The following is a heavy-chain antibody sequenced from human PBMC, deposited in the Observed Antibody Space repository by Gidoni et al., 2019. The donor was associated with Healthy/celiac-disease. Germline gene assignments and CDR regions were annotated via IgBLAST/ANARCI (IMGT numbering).Heavy chain of an antibody. CDR2: IYYSGST. D-gene: IGHD3-10*01. J-gene: IGHJ5*02. CDR1: GGSISSGGYY. V-gene: IGHV4-31*03. Sequence: QVQLQESGPGLVTPSQTLSLPCPVSGGSISSGGYYWSWIRQHPGKGLEWIGYIYYSGSTNYNPSLKSRVTISVDTSKNQFALKLSSVTAADTAVYYCARDRRYGSGSYYSYWFDPWGQGTLVTVSS. CDR3: ARDRRYGSGSYYSYWFDP.